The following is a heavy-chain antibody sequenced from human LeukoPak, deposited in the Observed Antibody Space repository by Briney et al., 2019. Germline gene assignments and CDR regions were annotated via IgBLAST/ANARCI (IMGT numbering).Heavy chain of an antibody. CDR2: IYYSGSA. V-gene: IGHV4-31*03. D-gene: IGHD2-21*02. CDR1: GGSISSGGYY. J-gene: IGHJ4*02. Sequence: PSETLSLTCTVSGGSISSGGYYWSWIRQHPGKGLEWIGYIYYSGSAYYNPSLKSRVTISVDTSKNQFSLKLSSVTAVDTAIYYCAREGPTATSIDYWGQGTLVTVSS. CDR3: AREGPTATSIDY.